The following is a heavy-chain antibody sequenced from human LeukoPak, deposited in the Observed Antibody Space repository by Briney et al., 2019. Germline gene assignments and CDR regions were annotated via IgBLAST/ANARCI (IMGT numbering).Heavy chain of an antibody. D-gene: IGHD2-2*02. V-gene: IGHV3-9*01. CDR2: ISWNSGSI. CDR1: GFTFSSYA. J-gene: IGHJ4*02. CDR3: AKGRVPAAIDYFDY. Sequence: PGGSLRLSCAASGFTFSSYAMNWVRQAPGKGLEWVSGISWNSGSIGYADSVKGRFTISRDNAKNSLYLQMNSLRAEDTALYYCAKGRVPAAIDYFDYWGQGTLVTVSS.